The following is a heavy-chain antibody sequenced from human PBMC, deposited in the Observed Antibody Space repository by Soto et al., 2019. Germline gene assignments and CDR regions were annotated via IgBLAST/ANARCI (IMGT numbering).Heavy chain of an antibody. Sequence: ASVKVSCKASGYTFTGYHMHRVRQAPGQGLEWMGWINPNSGGTNYAQKFQGRVTMTRDTSISTAYMELSRLRSDDTAVYYCARVQLYDSSGKLDYWGQGTLVTVSS. CDR3: ARVQLYDSSGKLDY. D-gene: IGHD3-22*01. V-gene: IGHV1-2*02. CDR2: INPNSGGT. J-gene: IGHJ4*02. CDR1: GYTFTGYH.